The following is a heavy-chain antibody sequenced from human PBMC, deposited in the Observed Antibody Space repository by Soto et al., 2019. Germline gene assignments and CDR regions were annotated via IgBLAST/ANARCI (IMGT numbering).Heavy chain of an antibody. Sequence: QVQLVQSGAEVKKPGSSVKVSCKASGGTFSSYAISWVRQAPGQGLEWMVGIIPIFGTANYAQKFKGRVTITADESTSTAYMELSSLRSEDTAVYYCARAAGYSSSPEVDGMDVWGQGTTVTVSS. D-gene: IGHD6-13*01. V-gene: IGHV1-69*01. CDR1: GGTFSSYA. CDR3: ARAAGYSSSPEVDGMDV. CDR2: IIPIFGTA. J-gene: IGHJ6*02.